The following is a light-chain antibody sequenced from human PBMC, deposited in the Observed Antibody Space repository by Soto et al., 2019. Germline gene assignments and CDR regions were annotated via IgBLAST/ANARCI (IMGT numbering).Light chain of an antibody. V-gene: IGLV2-8*01. Sequence: QSALTQPPSASGSPGQSVTISCTGTSSDVGSYNYVSWYQQHPDKAPKLMIYEVNKRPSGVPDRFSGSKSGNTASLTVSGLQAEDKADYYCTSYAGYNNPVVFGGGTKLTVL. CDR3: TSYAGYNNPVV. CDR2: EVN. J-gene: IGLJ3*02. CDR1: SSDVGSYNY.